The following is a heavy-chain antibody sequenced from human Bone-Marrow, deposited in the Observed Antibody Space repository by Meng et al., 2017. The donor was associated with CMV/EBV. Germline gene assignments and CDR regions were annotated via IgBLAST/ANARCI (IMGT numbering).Heavy chain of an antibody. Sequence: SVKVSCKASGGTFSSYAISWVRQAPGQGLEWMGGIIPIFGTANYAQKFQGRVTITTDESTSTAYMELSSLRSEDTAVYYCARDSFYSSGSDAFDIWGQGTMVTVSS. V-gene: IGHV1-69*05. CDR3: ARDSFYSSGSDAFDI. CDR1: GGTFSSYA. D-gene: IGHD6-19*01. CDR2: IIPIFGTA. J-gene: IGHJ3*02.